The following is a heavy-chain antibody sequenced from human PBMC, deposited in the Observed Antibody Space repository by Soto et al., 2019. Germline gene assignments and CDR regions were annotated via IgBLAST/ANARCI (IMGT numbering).Heavy chain of an antibody. V-gene: IGHV3-11*01. CDR1: GFTFSDYY. CDR3: ARDRHRSTMVRGVISPPDY. D-gene: IGHD3-10*01. J-gene: IGHJ4*02. CDR2: ISSSGSTI. Sequence: GGSLRLSCAASGFTFSDYYMSWIRQAPGKGLEWVSYISSSGSTIYYADSVKGRFTISRDNAKNSLYLQMNSLRAEDTAVYYCARDRHRSTMVRGVISPPDYWGQGTLVTVSS.